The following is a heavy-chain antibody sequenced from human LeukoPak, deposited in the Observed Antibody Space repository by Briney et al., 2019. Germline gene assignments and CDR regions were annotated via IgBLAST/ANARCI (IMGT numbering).Heavy chain of an antibody. Sequence: GGSLRLSCAASGLTFRSYAMSWVRQAPGKGLEWVSAVGGSGGTTYYADSVKGRFTISRDNSKNTLYLQMNSLRAEDTAVYYCSKDRGGTYGDYFDYWGQGTLVTVSS. CDR1: GLTFRSYA. CDR3: SKDRGGTYGDYFDY. V-gene: IGHV3-23*01. J-gene: IGHJ4*02. CDR2: VGGSGGTT. D-gene: IGHD4-17*01.